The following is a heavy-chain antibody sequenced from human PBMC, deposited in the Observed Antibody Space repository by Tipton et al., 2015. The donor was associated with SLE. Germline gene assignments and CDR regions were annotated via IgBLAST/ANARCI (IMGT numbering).Heavy chain of an antibody. J-gene: IGHJ4*02. Sequence: SLTCAVYGGSFSGYYWSWIRQPPGKGLEWIGEINHSGSTNYNPSLKSRVTISVDTSKNQFSLKLSSVTAADTAVYYCAGGYSYGGDYFDYWGQGTLVTVSS. CDR3: AGGYSYGGDYFDY. V-gene: IGHV4-34*01. CDR1: GGSFSGYY. D-gene: IGHD5-18*01. CDR2: INHSGST.